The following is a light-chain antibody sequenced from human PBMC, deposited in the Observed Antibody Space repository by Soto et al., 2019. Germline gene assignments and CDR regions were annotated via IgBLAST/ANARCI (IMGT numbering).Light chain of an antibody. V-gene: IGKV3-20*01. J-gene: IGKJ3*01. CDR3: QHYGSSPLFT. Sequence: IELTQSPGTLSLSPGERATLSCRASQSVSSFYLAWYQQKPGQAPRLLIYGASSRATGIPDRFSGSGSGTDFTLTISRLEPEDFAVYYCQHYGSSPLFTFGPGTKVDIK. CDR1: QSVSSFY. CDR2: GAS.